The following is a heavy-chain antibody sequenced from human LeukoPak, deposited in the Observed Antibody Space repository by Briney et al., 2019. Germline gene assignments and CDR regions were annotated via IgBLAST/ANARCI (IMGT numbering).Heavy chain of an antibody. V-gene: IGHV1-18*01. CDR3: ARRSYGSGSYYVHRFDY. CDR2: ISAYNGNT. Sequence: ASVKVSCKASGYTFTSYGISWVRQAAGQGLEWMGWISAYNGNTNYAQKLQGRVTMTTDTSTSTAYMELRSLRSDDTAVYYCARRSYGSGSYYVHRFDYWGQGTLVTVSS. D-gene: IGHD3-10*01. CDR1: GYTFTSYG. J-gene: IGHJ4*02.